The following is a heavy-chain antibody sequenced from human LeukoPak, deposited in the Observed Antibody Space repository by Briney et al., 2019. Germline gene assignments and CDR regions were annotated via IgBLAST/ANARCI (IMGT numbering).Heavy chain of an antibody. CDR3: AKGPTTVRSFDS. V-gene: IGHV3-30*02. D-gene: IGHD4-17*01. Sequence: GGSLRLSCAASGFPFSGYWMDWVRQAPGKGLEWVAFIRYDGSNKYYADSVKGRFTISRDNSKNTLYLQMNSLRAEDTAVYYCAKGPTTVRSFDSWGQGTLVTVSS. J-gene: IGHJ5*01. CDR1: GFPFSGYW. CDR2: IRYDGSNK.